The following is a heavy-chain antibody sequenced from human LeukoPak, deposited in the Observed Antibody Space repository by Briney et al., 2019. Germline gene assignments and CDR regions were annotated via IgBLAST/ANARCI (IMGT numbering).Heavy chain of an antibody. CDR3: ALHQADSSGYYLWSFDY. Sequence: ASVKVSCKVSGYTLTELSMHWVRQAPGKGLEWMGGFDPEDGETIYAQKFQGRVTMTEDTSTDTAYMELSSLRSEDTAVYYCALHQADSSGYYLWSFDYWGQGTLVTVSS. V-gene: IGHV1-24*01. J-gene: IGHJ4*02. D-gene: IGHD3-22*01. CDR1: GYTLTELS. CDR2: FDPEDGET.